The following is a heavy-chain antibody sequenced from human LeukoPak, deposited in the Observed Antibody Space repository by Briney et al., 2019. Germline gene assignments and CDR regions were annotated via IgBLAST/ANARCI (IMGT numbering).Heavy chain of an antibody. CDR1: GFTFSSYG. CDR2: ISYDGSNK. Sequence: GGSLRLSCAASGFTFSSYGMHWVRQAPGKGLEWVAVISYDGSNKYYADSVKGRFTISRDNSKNTLYLQMNSLRAEDTAVYYCAKTSDSGWYNDYWGQEPWSPSPQ. J-gene: IGHJ4*01. V-gene: IGHV3-30*18. D-gene: IGHD6-19*01. CDR3: AKTSDSGWYNDY.